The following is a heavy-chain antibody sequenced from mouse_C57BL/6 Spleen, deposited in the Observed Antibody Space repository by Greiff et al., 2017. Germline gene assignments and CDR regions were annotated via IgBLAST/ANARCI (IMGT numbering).Heavy chain of an antibody. J-gene: IGHJ2*01. D-gene: IGHD2-4*01. CDR1: GYTFTSYW. Sequence: QVQLKQPGAELVKPGASVKLSCKASGYTFTSYWMHWVKQRPGQGLEWIGMIHPNSGSTNYNEKFKSKATLTVDKSSSTAYMQLSSLTSEDSAVYYCARYDFDYDGYYFDYWGQGTTLTVSS. CDR2: IHPNSGST. V-gene: IGHV1-64*01. CDR3: ARYDFDYDGYYFDY.